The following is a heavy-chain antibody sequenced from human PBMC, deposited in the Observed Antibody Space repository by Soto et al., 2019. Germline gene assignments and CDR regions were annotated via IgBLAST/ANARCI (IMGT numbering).Heavy chain of an antibody. D-gene: IGHD3-16*01. CDR2: IDHSGST. Sequence: PSETLSLTCAVSAESFSGYSWSWVRQPPGKGLEWIGEIDHSGSTNYNPSLKSRVTISVDTSKNQFSLKLRPVTAADTAVYYCARSPTHFNYVWGSSTHWGQGTLVTVSS. J-gene: IGHJ4*02. CDR1: AESFSGYS. CDR3: ARSPTHFNYVWGSSTH. V-gene: IGHV4-34*01.